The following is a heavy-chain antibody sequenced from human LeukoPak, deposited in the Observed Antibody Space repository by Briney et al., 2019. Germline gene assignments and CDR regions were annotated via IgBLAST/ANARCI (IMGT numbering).Heavy chain of an antibody. D-gene: IGHD3-10*01. J-gene: IGHJ4*02. V-gene: IGHV4-59*08. CDR1: GGSISSYY. CDR2: IYYSGST. CDR3: ARSLGGMGFGELFNY. Sequence: SETLSLTCTVSGGSISSYYWSWIRQPPGKGLEWIGYIYYSGSTNYNPSLKSRVTISVDTSKNQFSLKLSSVTAADTAVYYCARSLGGMGFGELFNYWGQGTLVTVSS.